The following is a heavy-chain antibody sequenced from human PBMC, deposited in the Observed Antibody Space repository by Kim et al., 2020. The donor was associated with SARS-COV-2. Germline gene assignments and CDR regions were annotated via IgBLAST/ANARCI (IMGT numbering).Heavy chain of an antibody. D-gene: IGHD5-18*01. V-gene: IGHV4-39*07. Sequence: YNPSLKSRVTISVDTSKNQFSLKLSSVTAADTAVYYCARDGPSYGQDHDYWGQGTLVTVSS. J-gene: IGHJ4*02. CDR3: ARDGPSYGQDHDY.